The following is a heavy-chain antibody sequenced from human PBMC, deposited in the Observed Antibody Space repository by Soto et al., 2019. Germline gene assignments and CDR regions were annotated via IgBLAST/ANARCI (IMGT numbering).Heavy chain of an antibody. CDR3: ARSPGIQLWLQLAGDWFDP. J-gene: IGHJ5*02. V-gene: IGHV1-18*01. CDR2: ISAYNGNT. Sequence: ASVKVSCKASGYTFTSYGISWVRQAPGQGLEWMGWISAYNGNTNYAQKLQGRVTMTTDTSTNTAYMELRSLRSDDTAVYYCARSPGIQLWLQLAGDWFDPWGQGTLVTVSS. D-gene: IGHD5-18*01. CDR1: GYTFTSYG.